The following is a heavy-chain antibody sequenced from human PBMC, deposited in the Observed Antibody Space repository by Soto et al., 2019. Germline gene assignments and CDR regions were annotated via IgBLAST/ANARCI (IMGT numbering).Heavy chain of an antibody. J-gene: IGHJ3*01. CDR2: ISDNGGTT. CDR1: EFTFSNDA. D-gene: IGHD5-12*01. V-gene: IGHV3-23*01. CDR3: AKDRQVAPDL. Sequence: GGSLRLSCAASEFTFSNDAMSWVRQAPGKGLEWVSAISDNGGTTYYADSVKGRFTISRDNSKNTLYLQMNSLRAEDTAVYYCAKDRQVAPDLWGQGTMVTVSS.